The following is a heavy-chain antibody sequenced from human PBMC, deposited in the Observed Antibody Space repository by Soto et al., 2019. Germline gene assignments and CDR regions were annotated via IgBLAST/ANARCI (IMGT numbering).Heavy chain of an antibody. V-gene: IGHV4-4*02. CDR2: IYHSGTT. CDR3: ARSMYGDYSHHYFDP. D-gene: IGHD4-17*01. Sequence: QVQLQESGPGLVKPSGTLSLTCAVSGGSISSSNWWSWVRQPPGKGLERIGEIYHSGTTNYNPSLKSRVTISVDRSKNQFSLKLISVTAADTAVYYCARSMYGDYSHHYFDPWGRGTLVTVSS. J-gene: IGHJ2*01. CDR1: GGSISSSNW.